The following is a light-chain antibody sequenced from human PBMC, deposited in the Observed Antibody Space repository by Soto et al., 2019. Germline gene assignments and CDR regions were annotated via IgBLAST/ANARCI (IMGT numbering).Light chain of an antibody. V-gene: IGKV3-20*01. J-gene: IGKJ5*01. CDR3: QQYGSSSGIT. CDR1: QIVSSSY. Sequence: EIVLTQSPVTLSLSPVEGATLSCRASQIVSSSYLAWYQQKPGQAPRLLIYGASSRATGIPDRFSGSGSGTDFTLTISRLEPEDFAVYYCQQYGSSSGITFGQGTRLEIK. CDR2: GAS.